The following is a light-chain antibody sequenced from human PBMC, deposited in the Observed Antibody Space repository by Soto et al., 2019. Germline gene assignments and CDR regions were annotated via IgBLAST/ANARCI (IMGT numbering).Light chain of an antibody. CDR1: QSMSSSF. CDR2: GAS. J-gene: IGKJ4*01. Sequence: EFVLTQPPGTLSLSPGERATLSFRASQSMSSSFLAWDQQKPGQAPRLLIYGASSTGTSIPDRFSGSGSGTDFTLNISRLEAEDFAVYYCQHYGSSPPFTFGGGTEVEIK. CDR3: QHYGSSPPFT. V-gene: IGKV3-20*01.